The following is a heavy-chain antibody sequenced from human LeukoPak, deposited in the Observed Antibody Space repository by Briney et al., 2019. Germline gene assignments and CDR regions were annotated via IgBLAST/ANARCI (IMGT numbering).Heavy chain of an antibody. J-gene: IGHJ4*02. CDR3: ARDLTYYDFWSGSALNY. D-gene: IGHD3-3*01. V-gene: IGHV1-69*13. CDR1: GGTFSGFA. CDR2: IIPIFGTA. Sequence: GASVKVSCKASGGTFSGFAISWVRQAPGQGLEWMGGIIPIFGTANYAQKFQGRVTITADESTSTAYMELSSLRSEDTAVYYCARDLTYYDFWSGSALNYWGQGTLVTVSS.